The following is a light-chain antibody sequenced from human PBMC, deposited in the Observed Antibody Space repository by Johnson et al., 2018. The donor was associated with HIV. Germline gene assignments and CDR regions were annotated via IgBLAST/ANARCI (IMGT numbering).Light chain of an antibody. CDR3: GVWDASLSPHYV. CDR1: SSNIENYF. V-gene: IGLV1-51*02. Sequence: VLTQPPSVSAAPGQRVNISCSGHSSNIENYFVSWYQQLPGAAPRLLIYEDYKRPSGIPDRFSGSKSGASSTLGITGLQTGAEADYYCGVWDASLSPHYVFGTGTTITVL. J-gene: IGLJ1*01. CDR2: EDY.